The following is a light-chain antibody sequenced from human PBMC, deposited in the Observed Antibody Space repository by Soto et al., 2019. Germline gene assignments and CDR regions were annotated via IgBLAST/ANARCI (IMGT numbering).Light chain of an antibody. Sequence: QTVVTQPPSVSGAPGQRVTISCTGSSSNFGAGYDVHWYQRLPGTAPKVLIYGNNNRPSGVPARLSASKSGTSASLTITGLQTEDEADYYCQSYDSSLSGHVVFGGGTKVTVL. CDR3: QSYDSSLSGHVV. CDR1: SSNFGAGYD. CDR2: GNN. J-gene: IGLJ2*01. V-gene: IGLV1-40*01.